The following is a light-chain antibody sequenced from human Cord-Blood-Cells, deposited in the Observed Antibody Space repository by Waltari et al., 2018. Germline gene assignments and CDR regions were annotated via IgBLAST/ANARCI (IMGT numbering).Light chain of an antibody. Sequence: DIVMTQSPDSLAVSLGERATINCKSSQSVLYSSNNKNYLAWYQQKPGQPPKLLIYWVSTRESGFPDRFSGSGSGTDFTLTISSLQAEDVAVYYCQQYYSTPWTFGQGTKVEIK. CDR3: QQYYSTPWT. J-gene: IGKJ1*01. CDR2: WVS. CDR1: QSVLYSSNNKNY. V-gene: IGKV4-1*01.